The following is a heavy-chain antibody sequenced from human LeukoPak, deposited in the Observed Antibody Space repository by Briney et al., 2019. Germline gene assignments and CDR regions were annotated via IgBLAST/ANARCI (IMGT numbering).Heavy chain of an antibody. CDR1: GYSISSDFS. J-gene: IGHJ4*02. V-gene: IGHV4-38-2*01. D-gene: IGHD1-1*01. CDR2: IYHGGST. Sequence: SETLSHTRAVSGYSISSDFSWGWIRQPPAKGLQWIGSIYHGGSTYYNPSLESRVTISGDTPKNQFSLKVSSVTAADTAVYYCARVDNCSYPYWCRPNLVTVSS. CDR3: ARVDNCSYPY.